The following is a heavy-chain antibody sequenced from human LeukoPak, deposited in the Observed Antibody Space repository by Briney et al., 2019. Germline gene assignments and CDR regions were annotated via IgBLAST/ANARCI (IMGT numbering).Heavy chain of an antibody. V-gene: IGHV1-2*06. CDR1: GYTFTGYY. Sequence: GASVKVSCKASGYTFTGYYMHWVRQAPGQGLEWMGRINPNSGGTNYAQKFQGRVTMTRDTSISTAYMELSRLRSDDTAVYYCAVTPDHSSSWVHANDYWGQGTLVTASS. D-gene: IGHD6-13*01. CDR3: AVTPDHSSSWVHANDY. CDR2: INPNSGGT. J-gene: IGHJ4*02.